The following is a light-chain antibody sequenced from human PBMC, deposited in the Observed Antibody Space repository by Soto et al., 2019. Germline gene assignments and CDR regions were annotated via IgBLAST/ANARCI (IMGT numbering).Light chain of an antibody. CDR1: QGIRND. CDR2: VAS. CDR3: QQYDGFPYS. J-gene: IGKJ2*03. V-gene: IGKV1-17*01. Sequence: DIQMIQSPSSLSASVGDRVTITCRASQGIRNDLGWYQQKPGKAPKRLIYVASILQSGVPSRFSGSGSGTEFTLTISSLQPEDIATFYCQQYDGFPYSFGQGTKLEIK.